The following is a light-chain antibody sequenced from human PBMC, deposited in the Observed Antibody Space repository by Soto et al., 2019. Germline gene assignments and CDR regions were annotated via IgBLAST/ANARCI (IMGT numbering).Light chain of an antibody. CDR1: SSNIGGNY. J-gene: IGLJ1*01. Sequence: QAVVTQPPSASGTPGQRVTISCSGSSSNIGGNYVHWYQQLPGTAPKLLIYRNNQRPSGVPDRFSGSKSGTSASLVISGLRSEDEADYYCAAWDDSLSGLYVFGSGTKVTVL. CDR3: AAWDDSLSGLYV. CDR2: RNN. V-gene: IGLV1-47*01.